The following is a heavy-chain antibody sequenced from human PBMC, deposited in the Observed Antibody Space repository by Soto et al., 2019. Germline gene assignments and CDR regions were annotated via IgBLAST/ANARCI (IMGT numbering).Heavy chain of an antibody. Sequence: GASVEGSCKASGYTLTIFDINWGRQGTGQRPEWMGWMNPNSGNTGYAQKFQGRVTMTRNTSISTAYMELSSLRSEDAAVYYCARDYDFWSGYANYYYYYMDVWGKGTTVTVSS. D-gene: IGHD3-3*01. CDR2: MNPNSGNT. V-gene: IGHV1-8*01. CDR1: GYTLTIFD. J-gene: IGHJ6*03. CDR3: ARDYDFWSGYANYYYYYMDV.